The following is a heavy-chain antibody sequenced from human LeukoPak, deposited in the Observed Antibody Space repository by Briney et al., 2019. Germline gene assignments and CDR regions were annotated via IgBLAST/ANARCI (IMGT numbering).Heavy chain of an antibody. CDR3: ARDSGSSSYYYYGLDV. Sequence: GGSLRLSCAASGFTVSSNYMSWVRQAPGKGLEWVSVIYSGGSTYYADSVKGRFTISRDNSKNTLYLQMNSLRAEDTAVYYCARDSGSSSYYYYGLDVWGQGTTVTVSS. J-gene: IGHJ6*02. V-gene: IGHV3-66*01. CDR2: IYSGGST. CDR1: GFTVSSNY. D-gene: IGHD6-6*01.